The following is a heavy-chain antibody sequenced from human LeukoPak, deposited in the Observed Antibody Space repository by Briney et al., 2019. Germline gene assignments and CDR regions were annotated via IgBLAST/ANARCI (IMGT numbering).Heavy chain of an antibody. Sequence: PSETLSLTCAVYGGSFSGYYWSWIRQPPGKGLEWIGEINHSGSTNYNPSLKSRVTISVDTSKNQFSLKLSPVTAADTAVYYCAKTPYYYDSSGYYFRYFDYWGQGTLVTVSS. CDR3: AKTPYYYDSSGYYFRYFDY. CDR1: GGSFSGYY. V-gene: IGHV4-34*01. CDR2: INHSGST. D-gene: IGHD3-22*01. J-gene: IGHJ4*02.